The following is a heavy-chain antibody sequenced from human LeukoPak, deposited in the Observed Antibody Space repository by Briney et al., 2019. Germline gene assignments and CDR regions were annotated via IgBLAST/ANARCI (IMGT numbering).Heavy chain of an antibody. J-gene: IGHJ4*02. CDR3: VSFYETY. CDR2: ISGGGGST. Sequence: GGFLRLSCAASGFTFSSYAMNWVRQAPGKGLEWVSAISGGGGSTYYADSVKGRFTISKDNAKNTVYLQMNSLRAEDTAVYYCVSFYETYWGRGTLVTVSS. D-gene: IGHD2/OR15-2a*01. V-gene: IGHV3-23*01. CDR1: GFTFSSYA.